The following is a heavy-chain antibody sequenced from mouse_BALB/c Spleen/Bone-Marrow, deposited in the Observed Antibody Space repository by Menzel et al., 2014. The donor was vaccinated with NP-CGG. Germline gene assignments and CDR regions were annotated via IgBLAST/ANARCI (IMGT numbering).Heavy chain of an antibody. CDR2: IYPGDGDT. J-gene: IGHJ1*01. V-gene: IGHV1-82*01. D-gene: IGHD2-1*01. CDR1: GYAFSSSW. Sequence: VQLQQSGPELVKPGASVEISCKASGYAFSSSWMNWVKQRPGQGLEWIGRIYPGDGDTNYNGKFKGKATLTADKSSSTAYMQLSSLTSVDSAVYFCARHAYGNSYWYFDVWGAGTTVTVSS. CDR3: ARHAYGNSYWYFDV.